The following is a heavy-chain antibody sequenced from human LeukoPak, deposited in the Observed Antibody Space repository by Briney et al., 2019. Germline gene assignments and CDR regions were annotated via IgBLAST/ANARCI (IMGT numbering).Heavy chain of an antibody. CDR1: GGSISSGGYS. Sequence: SETLSLTCAVSGGSISSGGYSWSWIRQPPGKGLEWIVYIYHSGSTNYNPSLKSRVTISVDKSKNQFSLKLSSVTAADTAVYYCARDRNDILTGYKAGIDYWGQGTLVTVSS. CDR2: IYHSGST. J-gene: IGHJ4*02. D-gene: IGHD3-9*01. V-gene: IGHV4-30-2*01. CDR3: ARDRNDILTGYKAGIDY.